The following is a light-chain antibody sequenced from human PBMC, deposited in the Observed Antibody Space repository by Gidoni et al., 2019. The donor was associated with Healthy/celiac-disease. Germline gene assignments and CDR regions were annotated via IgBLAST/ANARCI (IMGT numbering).Light chain of an antibody. CDR3: LQDLRTPRT. Sequence: DMVMTKPPLSLPVTPAEPATLSCRSSKSLLHSNGCNYLDWYQQKPGQSPKLLIYVGSTRASGVPDRFSGSGSGTDFTLTISRVEAEDVGVYYCLQDLRTPRTFGQGTKVEIK. J-gene: IGKJ2*02. CDR2: VGS. CDR1: KSLLHSNGCNY. V-gene: IGKV2-28*01.